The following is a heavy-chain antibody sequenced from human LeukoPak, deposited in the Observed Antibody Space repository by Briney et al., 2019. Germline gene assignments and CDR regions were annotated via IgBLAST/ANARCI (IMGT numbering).Heavy chain of an antibody. V-gene: IGHV3-21*01. Sequence: PGGSPRLSCAASGFTFSSYSINWVRQAPGKGLEWVSSISSGSGYIYYADSVKGRFTISRDDAKNSLYLQMNSLRADDTAVYYCARDGWPGSSYYRPFDYWGQGTLVTVSS. CDR1: GFTFSSYS. CDR2: ISSGSGYI. J-gene: IGHJ4*02. CDR3: ARDGWPGSSYYRPFDY. D-gene: IGHD6-13*01.